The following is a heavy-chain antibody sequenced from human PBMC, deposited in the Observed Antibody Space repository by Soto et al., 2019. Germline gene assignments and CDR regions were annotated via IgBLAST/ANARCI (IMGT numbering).Heavy chain of an antibody. CDR2: IYPGDSDT. D-gene: IGHD6-19*01. CDR3: ARGEGIAVAGTGSYFDY. CDR1: GYSFTSYW. V-gene: IGHV5-51*01. J-gene: IGHJ4*02. Sequence: GESLKISCKGSGYSFTSYWIGWVRQMPGKGLEWMGIIYPGDSDTRYSPSFQGQVTISADKSISTAYLQWSSLKASDTAMYYCARGEGIAVAGTGSYFDYWGQGTLVTVSS.